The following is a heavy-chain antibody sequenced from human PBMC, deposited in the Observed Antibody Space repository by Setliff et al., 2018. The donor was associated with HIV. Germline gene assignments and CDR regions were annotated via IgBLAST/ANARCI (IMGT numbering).Heavy chain of an antibody. CDR3: AKTTPSSIRSPYYYYMDV. CDR2: ISGSGATT. J-gene: IGHJ6*03. Sequence: GESLKISCAASEFTFNIYAMSWVRQAPGKGLEWVSGISGSGATTNYADSVKGRFTISRDNSKNTLYLQMSTLRAEDTAVYYCAKTTPSSIRSPYYYYMDVWGKGTTVTVSS. D-gene: IGHD6-13*01. CDR1: EFTFNIYA. V-gene: IGHV3-23*01.